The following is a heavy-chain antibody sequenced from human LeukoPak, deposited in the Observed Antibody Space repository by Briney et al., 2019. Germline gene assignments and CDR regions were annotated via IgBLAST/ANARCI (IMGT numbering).Heavy chain of an antibody. D-gene: IGHD2-2*01. CDR3: ARGPYQYYFDY. CDR2: IYTSGTT. V-gene: IGHV4-4*07. Sequence: PSGTLSLTCTVSGGSISNYYWSWIRQPAGKGLEWIERIYTSGTTNSNPSLKSRVTVSVDTAKNQFSLKLSSVTAADTAVYYCARGPYQYYFDYWGQGTLVTVSS. J-gene: IGHJ4*02. CDR1: GGSISNYY.